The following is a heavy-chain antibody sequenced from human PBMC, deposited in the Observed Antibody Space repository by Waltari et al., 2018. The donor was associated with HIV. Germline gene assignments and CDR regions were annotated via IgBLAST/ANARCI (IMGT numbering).Heavy chain of an antibody. CDR1: GGSITSGSYS. Sequence: QLQLQESGPGLVKPSETLSLTCTVSGGSITSGSYSWCWLRQPPGKGLEWIGSIYYSGSTYYNPSLKSRVTISVDTSKNQFSLKLSSVTAADTAVYCCARHHSSGYLGFDYWGQGTLVTVSS. CDR3: ARHHSSGYLGFDY. J-gene: IGHJ4*02. CDR2: IYYSGST. D-gene: IGHD3-22*01. V-gene: IGHV4-39*01.